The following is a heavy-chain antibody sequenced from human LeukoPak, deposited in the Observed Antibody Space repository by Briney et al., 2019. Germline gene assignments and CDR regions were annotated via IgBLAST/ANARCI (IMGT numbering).Heavy chain of an antibody. Sequence: PGRSLRLSCAASGFTFSSYSMNWVRQAPGKGLEWVSSISSSSTYIYYADSVKGRFTISRDNAKNSLYLQMNSLRAEDTAVYYCARDRSRGLLDAFDIWGQGTMVTVSS. D-gene: IGHD3-10*01. CDR3: ARDRSRGLLDAFDI. CDR1: GFTFSSYS. CDR2: ISSSSTYI. V-gene: IGHV3-21*01. J-gene: IGHJ3*02.